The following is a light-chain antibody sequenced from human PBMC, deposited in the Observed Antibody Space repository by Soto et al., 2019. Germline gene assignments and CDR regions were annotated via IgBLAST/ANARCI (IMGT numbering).Light chain of an antibody. CDR3: QQSETWPHT. J-gene: IGKJ2*01. Sequence: EIVMTQSPATLSVSPGERATLSCRASQGVRPNLAWYQQKPGQAPRLLIYGASTRATGIPARFSGSGSGTEFTLTISSLQSEDFAVYYCQQSETWPHTFGQGTKLEIK. CDR2: GAS. CDR1: QGVRPN. V-gene: IGKV3-15*01.